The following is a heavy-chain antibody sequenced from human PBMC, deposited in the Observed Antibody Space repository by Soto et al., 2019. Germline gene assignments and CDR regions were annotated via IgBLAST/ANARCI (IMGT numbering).Heavy chain of an antibody. CDR2: IYYSGST. V-gene: IGHV4-59*01. Sequence: QVQLQESGPGLVKPSETLSLTCTVSGGPLSRYFWSWIRQPPGKGLEWIGYIYYSGSTNYNPSLKGRVTISVDTSKNQFSLNLRSATAADTAVYYCAREAVKDDFWSGYYSPYYYYYLDVWGKGTTVTVSS. CDR1: GGPLSRYF. CDR3: AREAVKDDFWSGYYSPYYYYYLDV. D-gene: IGHD3-3*01. J-gene: IGHJ6*03.